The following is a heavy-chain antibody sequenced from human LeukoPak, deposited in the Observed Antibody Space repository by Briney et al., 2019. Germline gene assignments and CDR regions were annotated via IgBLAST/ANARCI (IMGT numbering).Heavy chain of an antibody. CDR1: GYTFTGYY. CDR3: ARDRGHYDSSGYHNWFDP. D-gene: IGHD3-22*01. J-gene: IGHJ5*02. V-gene: IGHV1-2*02. CDR2: INPNSGGT. Sequence: ASVKVSCKASGYTFTGYYMHWVRQAPGQGLEWMGWINPNSGGTNYAQKFQGRVTMTRDTSISTAYMELSRLRSDDTAVYYCARDRGHYDSSGYHNWFDPWGQGTLVTVSS.